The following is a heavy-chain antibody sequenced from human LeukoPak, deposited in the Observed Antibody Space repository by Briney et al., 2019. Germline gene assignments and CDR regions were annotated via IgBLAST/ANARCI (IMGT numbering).Heavy chain of an antibody. V-gene: IGHV3-30-3*01. Sequence: SLRLSCAAAGFTFSSYSMRWVRQAPGKWLEWVAVISYDGSNKYYADSGKGRFTISRDNSKNTLYLQMNSLRAEDTAVYKCAKDWSSSWVLDYWGQEPWSPSPQ. CDR2: ISYDGSNK. J-gene: IGHJ4*01. CDR3: AKDWSSSWVLDY. CDR1: GFTFSSYS. D-gene: IGHD2-2*01.